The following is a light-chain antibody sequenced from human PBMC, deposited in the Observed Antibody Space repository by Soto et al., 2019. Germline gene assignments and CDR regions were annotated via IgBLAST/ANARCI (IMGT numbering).Light chain of an antibody. J-gene: IGKJ1*01. CDR3: QQYNNWPPKT. CDR1: QSVSSN. CDR2: GAS. V-gene: IGKV3-15*01. Sequence: EIVITQSPATLSVSPGERATLSCRASQSVSSNLAWYQQKPGQAPRLLIYGASTRATGIPARFSGSGSGTEFTLTISSLQSEDFAVYYCQQYNNWPPKTCGQGTKVDIK.